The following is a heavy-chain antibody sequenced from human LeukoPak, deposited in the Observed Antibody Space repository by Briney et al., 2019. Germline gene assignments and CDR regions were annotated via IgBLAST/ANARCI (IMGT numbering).Heavy chain of an antibody. Sequence: PGGSLRLSCAASGFTFSSYAMHWVRQAPGKGLEWVAVISYDGSNEYYADSVKGRFTISRDNSENTLYLQMNSLRAEDTAVYYCARDGYSSGWYVGWFDPWGQGTLVTVSS. V-gene: IGHV3-30*04. J-gene: IGHJ5*02. CDR2: ISYDGSNE. CDR3: ARDGYSSGWYVGWFDP. D-gene: IGHD6-19*01. CDR1: GFTFSSYA.